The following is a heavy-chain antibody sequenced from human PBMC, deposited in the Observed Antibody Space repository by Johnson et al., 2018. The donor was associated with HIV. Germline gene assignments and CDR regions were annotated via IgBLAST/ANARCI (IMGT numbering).Heavy chain of an antibody. CDR1: GFTVSSNY. CDR2: VYNSGPT. D-gene: IGHD3-22*01. CDR3: ARDPEIVVVIEHDAFDI. V-gene: IGHV3-66*03. J-gene: IGHJ3*02. Sequence: VQLVESGGGLIHPGGSLRLSCAGSGFTVSSNYMSWVRQASGKGLEWVSVVYNSGPTYYGDSVKGRFTISRDNSKNTLYLQMNSLRAEDTAVYYCARDPEIVVVIEHDAFDIWGQGTMVTVSS.